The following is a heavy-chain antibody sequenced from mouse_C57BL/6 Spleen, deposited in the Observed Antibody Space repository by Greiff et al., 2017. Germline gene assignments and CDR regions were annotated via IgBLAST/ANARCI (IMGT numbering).Heavy chain of an antibody. D-gene: IGHD2-4*01. CDR2: INPYNGGT. Sequence: VQLQQSGPVLVKPGASVKMSCKASGYTFTDYYMNWVKQSHGKSLEWIGVINPYNGGTSYNQKFKGKATLTVDKSSSTAYMELNSLTSEDSAVYYCARRIDYDVRAMDYWGQGTSVTVS. V-gene: IGHV1-19*01. J-gene: IGHJ4*01. CDR3: ARRIDYDVRAMDY. CDR1: GYTFTDYY.